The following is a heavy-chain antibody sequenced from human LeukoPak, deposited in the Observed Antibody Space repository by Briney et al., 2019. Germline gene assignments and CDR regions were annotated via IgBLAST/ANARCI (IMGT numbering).Heavy chain of an antibody. V-gene: IGHV3-74*01. CDR3: ARVTYYDDSTGYRFDY. D-gene: IGHD3-22*01. Sequence: GGSLRLSCAASGFTFSTNWMHWVRQAPGKGLVWVSRINSDGSSPTYADSVKGRFTISRDNAKNTLYLQMNSLRAEDTAVYYCARVTYYDDSTGYRFDYWGQGTLVTVSS. CDR2: INSDGSSP. J-gene: IGHJ4*02. CDR1: GFTFSTNW.